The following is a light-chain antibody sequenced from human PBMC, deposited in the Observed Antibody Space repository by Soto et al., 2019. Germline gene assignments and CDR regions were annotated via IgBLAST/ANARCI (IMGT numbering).Light chain of an antibody. CDR3: NSYTGSTTLV. Sequence: QSALTQPASVSGSPGQSITISCTGTSSDVGAYNYVSWYQQHPGKAPKLIIYDVSNRPSGVSSRFSGSKSGNTASLTISGLQAEDEADYYCNSYTGSTTLVFGGGTKVTVL. V-gene: IGLV2-14*03. CDR1: SSDVGAYNY. J-gene: IGLJ2*01. CDR2: DVS.